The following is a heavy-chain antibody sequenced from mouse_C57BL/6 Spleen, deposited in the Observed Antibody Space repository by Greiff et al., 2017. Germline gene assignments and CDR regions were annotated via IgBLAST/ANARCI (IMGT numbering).Heavy chain of an antibody. D-gene: IGHD3-2*02. CDR2: ISSGSSTI. J-gene: IGHJ3*01. Sequence: EVKLVESGGGLVKPGGSLKLSCAASGFTFSDYGMHWVRQAPEKGLEWVAYISSGSSTIYYADTVKGRFTISRDNAKNTLFLQMTSLRSEDTAMYYCARKDLQLRFFAYWGQGTLVTVSA. CDR3: ARKDLQLRFFAY. CDR1: GFTFSDYG. V-gene: IGHV5-17*01.